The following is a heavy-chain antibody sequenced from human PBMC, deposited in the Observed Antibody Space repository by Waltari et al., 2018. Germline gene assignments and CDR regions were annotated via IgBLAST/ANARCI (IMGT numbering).Heavy chain of an antibody. Sequence: EVQLVESGGGLVQSGGSLRLSRSDSGSDYWMDWVRQAPGKGLMWVSRVKSDGTSPTYADSVKGRFTVSRDSAKNMLYLQMNSLRAEDTAVYYCTTNPPGYWGQGTLVTVSS. CDR3: TTNPPGY. CDR1: GSDYW. J-gene: IGHJ4*02. V-gene: IGHV3-74*01. CDR2: VKSDGTSP.